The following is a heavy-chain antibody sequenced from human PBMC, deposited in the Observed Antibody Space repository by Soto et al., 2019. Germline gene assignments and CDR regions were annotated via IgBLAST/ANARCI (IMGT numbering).Heavy chain of an antibody. J-gene: IGHJ6*02. V-gene: IGHV3-15*01. CDR2: IKRRRQGATT. CDR1: GFSFSNAR. CDR3: TTDPENYYFDGLDV. Sequence: PGGSLRLSCVASGFSFSNARMSWVRQAPGKGLEWVGRIKRRRQGATTEYASPVRGRFAISRDDAKNTLFLDMESLKIEDTAVYYCTTDPENYYFDGLDVWGHGTTVTVSS.